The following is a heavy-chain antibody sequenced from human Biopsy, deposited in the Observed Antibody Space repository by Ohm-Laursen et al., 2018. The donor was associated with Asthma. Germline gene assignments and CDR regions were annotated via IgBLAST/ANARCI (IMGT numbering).Heavy chain of an antibody. CDR2: IHKNGIG. CDR1: NGSISSNFYY. J-gene: IGHJ4*02. V-gene: IGHV4-39*01. CDR3: ARHWDWGSFFDY. Sequence: TLSLTCTVSNGSISSNFYYWGWIRQPPGKGLEWVGSIHKNGIGYYKSSLKSRFTISVDTSKNQFSLKVTSVTAADTAVYYCARHWDWGSFFDYWGQGTPVTVSS. D-gene: IGHD7-27*01.